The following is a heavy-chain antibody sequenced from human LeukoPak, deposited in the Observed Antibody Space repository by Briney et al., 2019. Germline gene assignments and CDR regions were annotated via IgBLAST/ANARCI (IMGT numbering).Heavy chain of an antibody. CDR1: GFTFSNAW. Sequence: PGGSLRLSCAVSGFTFSNAWMSWVRQAPGKGLEWVGRIKSKTDGGTTDYAAPVKGRFTISRDDSKNTLYLQMNSLKTEDTAVYYCTTGRSSSYYDAFDIWGQGTMVTVSS. J-gene: IGHJ3*02. CDR3: TTGRSSSYYDAFDI. CDR2: IKSKTDGGTT. V-gene: IGHV3-15*01. D-gene: IGHD6-6*01.